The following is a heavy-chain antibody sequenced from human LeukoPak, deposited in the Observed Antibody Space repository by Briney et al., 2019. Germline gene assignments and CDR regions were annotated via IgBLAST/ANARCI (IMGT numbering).Heavy chain of an antibody. CDR3: ARASYYYDSSGYPGYYFDY. CDR1: GGTFSSYA. CDR2: IIPIFGTA. D-gene: IGHD3-22*01. J-gene: IGHJ4*02. V-gene: IGHV1-69*13. Sequence: SVKVSCKASGGTFSSYAVSWVRQAPGQGLEWMGGIIPIFGTANYAQKFQGRVTITADESTSTAYMELSRLRSDDTAMYYCARASYYYDSSGYPGYYFDYWGQGTLVTVSS.